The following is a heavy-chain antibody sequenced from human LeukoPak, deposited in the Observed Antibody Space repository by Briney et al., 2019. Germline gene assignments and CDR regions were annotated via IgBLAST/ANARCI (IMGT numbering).Heavy chain of an antibody. V-gene: IGHV3-23*01. CDR1: GFTLSSYV. J-gene: IGHJ6*02. CDR3: ARGDCSSSSCSGFYGMDV. D-gene: IGHD2-2*01. CDR2: ISGGGGST. Sequence: PGGSLRLSSEPPGFTLSSYVMGWVRQAPGKGLEWVSLISGGGGSTYYADSVKGRFTVSRDNSKNTLYMELNSLRAEDTAVYYCARGDCSSSSCSGFYGMDVWGQGTTVTVSS.